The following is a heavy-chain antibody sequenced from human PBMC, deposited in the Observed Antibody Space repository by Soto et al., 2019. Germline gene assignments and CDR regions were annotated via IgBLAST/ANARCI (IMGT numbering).Heavy chain of an antibody. CDR3: AHRLTSTTWSLLRFDY. CDR1: GFSLSTTGVG. Sequence: SGPTLVKPTQTLTLTCTFSGFSLSTTGVGVGWIRQPPGKALEWLALIYWDDDRRYSPSLKSRLTVTKDTSKNQVVLTMTNMDPVDTATYYCAHRLTSTTWSLLRFDYWGQGTLVTVSS. J-gene: IGHJ4*02. CDR2: IYWDDDR. D-gene: IGHD6-13*01. V-gene: IGHV2-5*02.